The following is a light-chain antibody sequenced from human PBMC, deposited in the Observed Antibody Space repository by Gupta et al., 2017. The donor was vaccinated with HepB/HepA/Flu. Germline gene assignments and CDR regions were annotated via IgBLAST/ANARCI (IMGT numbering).Light chain of an antibody. CDR1: QGISSA. CDR3: QQVYNYVS. Sequence: AIQLTQSPSSLSASVGDRVTITCRASQGISSALAWYQQKPGKPPKLLINDASSLESEVPSRFSGSGSGTDFTLTISSLQPEDFATYYCQQVYNYVSFGGGTKVEIK. CDR2: DAS. V-gene: IGKV1D-13*01. J-gene: IGKJ4*01.